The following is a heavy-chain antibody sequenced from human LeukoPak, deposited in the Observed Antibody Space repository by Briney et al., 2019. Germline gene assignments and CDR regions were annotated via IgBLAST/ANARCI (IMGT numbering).Heavy chain of an antibody. CDR3: ARALVATISSTWTTVTTRGFDC. Sequence: GGSLRLSCAASGFTFSSYWMNWVRQAPGKGLEWVANIKQDGSEKYYVDSVKGRFTISRDNAKNSLYLQMNSLRAEDTAVYYCARALVATISSTWTTVTTRGFDCWGQGTLVTVSS. CDR1: GFTFSSYW. V-gene: IGHV3-7*01. CDR2: IKQDGSEK. J-gene: IGHJ4*02. D-gene: IGHD4-17*01.